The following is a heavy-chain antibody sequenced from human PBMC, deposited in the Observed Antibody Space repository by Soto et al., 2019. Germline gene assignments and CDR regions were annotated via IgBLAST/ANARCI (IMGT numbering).Heavy chain of an antibody. CDR1: GGTISSYA. CDR3: ARVRLGYCSGGSCHDDAFDS. J-gene: IGHJ3*02. Sequence: ASAQVSCKASGGTISSYAISWVRQAPGQGLEWMGGIIPIFGTANYAQKFQGRVTITADESTSTAYMELSSLRSEDTAVYYCARVRLGYCSGGSCHDDAFDSWGQGTMVTVSS. V-gene: IGHV1-69*13. CDR2: IIPIFGTA. D-gene: IGHD2-15*01.